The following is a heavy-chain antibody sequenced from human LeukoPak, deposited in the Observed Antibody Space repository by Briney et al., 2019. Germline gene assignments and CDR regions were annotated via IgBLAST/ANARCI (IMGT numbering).Heavy chain of an antibody. Sequence: ASVTVSCKVSGYTLTELSMHWVRQAPGKGLEWMGGFDPEDGETIYAQKFQGRVTMTEDTSTDTAYMELSSLRSEDTAVYYCATDSSLDGYNWDYWGQGTLVTVSS. CDR1: GYTLTELS. D-gene: IGHD5-24*01. J-gene: IGHJ4*02. CDR3: ATDSSLDGYNWDY. CDR2: FDPEDGET. V-gene: IGHV1-24*01.